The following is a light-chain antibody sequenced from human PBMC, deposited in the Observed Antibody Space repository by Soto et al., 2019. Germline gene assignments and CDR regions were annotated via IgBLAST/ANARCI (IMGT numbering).Light chain of an antibody. Sequence: EIVLTQSPGTLSLSPGERATLSCRASQSVSISSLAWYQQKPGQAPRLLIYSASSRATGIPDRFSGSGSGTDFTLTISRLEPEDFAVYYCQQYGSPSYTFGQGTNLEIK. CDR2: SAS. J-gene: IGKJ2*01. CDR3: QQYGSPSYT. CDR1: QSVSISS. V-gene: IGKV3-20*01.